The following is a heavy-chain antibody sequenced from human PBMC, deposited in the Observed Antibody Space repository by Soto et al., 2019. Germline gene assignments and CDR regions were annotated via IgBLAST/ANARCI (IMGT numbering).Heavy chain of an antibody. CDR2: MNPNSGDT. J-gene: IGHJ4*02. D-gene: IGHD3-10*01. V-gene: IGHV1-8*01. Sequence: QVQLVQSGAEVKKPGASVKVSCKASGYTFTSYEINWVRQATGQGLEWMGWMNPNSGDTGYAQKFQGRVTMTRNTSISTAYMELSSLRSEVTAVYYCARGELLWFGELLRWGQGTLVTVSS. CDR3: ARGELLWFGELLR. CDR1: GYTFTSYE.